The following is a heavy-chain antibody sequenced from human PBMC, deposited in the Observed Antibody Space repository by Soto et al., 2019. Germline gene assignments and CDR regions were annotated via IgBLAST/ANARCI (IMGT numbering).Heavy chain of an antibody. CDR3: ARDTGSSSWYRTGRNDALDI. CDR1: GYTFTGYY. Sequence: ASVKVSCKASGYTFTGYYMHWVRQAPGQGLEWMGWINPNSGGTNYAQKFQGWVTMTRDTSISTAYMELSRLRSDDTAVYYCARDTGSSSWYRTGRNDALDIWGQGTMVTVS. J-gene: IGHJ3*02. D-gene: IGHD6-13*01. CDR2: INPNSGGT. V-gene: IGHV1-2*04.